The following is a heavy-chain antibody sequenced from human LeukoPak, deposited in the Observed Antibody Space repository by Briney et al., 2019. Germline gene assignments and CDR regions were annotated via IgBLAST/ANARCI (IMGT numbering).Heavy chain of an antibody. CDR3: ARHRSKWLQSSFDY. J-gene: IGHJ4*02. CDR1: GGFRTNYY. CDR2: IYYSGTT. Sequence: PSETLSLTCTVSGGFRTNYYWSWIRQPPGKGLEWIGYIYYSGTTNYNPSLKSRVTISVDTSKNQFPLKLNSVAAADTAVYYCARHRSKWLQSSFDYWGQGTLVTVSS. D-gene: IGHD5-24*01. V-gene: IGHV4-59*08.